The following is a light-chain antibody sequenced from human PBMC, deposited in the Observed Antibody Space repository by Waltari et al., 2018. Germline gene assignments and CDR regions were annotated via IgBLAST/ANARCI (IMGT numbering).Light chain of an antibody. J-gene: IGLJ6*01. CDR3: LLYMGSGIFDL. CDR1: SGSVSTSNY. CDR2: NTT. V-gene: IGLV8-61*01. Sequence: TVVTQEPSLSVSPGGTVTLTCGLSSGSVSTSNYPSWYQQTPGQAPRTLIYNTTTRPSGVPDRFSGSILGNKAALTITGAQADDESVYFCLLYMGSGIFDLFGSGTKLTVL.